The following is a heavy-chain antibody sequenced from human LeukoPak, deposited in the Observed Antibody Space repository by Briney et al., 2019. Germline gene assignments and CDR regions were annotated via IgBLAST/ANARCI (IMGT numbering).Heavy chain of an antibody. D-gene: IGHD6-19*01. CDR1: GGTFSSYA. CDR3: ARGEFGLLAGTSWFDP. V-gene: IGHV1-69*13. CDR2: IIPIFGTA. J-gene: IGHJ5*02. Sequence: ASVKVSCKASGGTFSSYAISWVRQAPAQGLEWMGGIIPIFGTANYAQKLQGRVTITADEYTSTAYMELSSLTSEDTAGYYCARGEFGLLAGTSWFDPWGQGTLVTVSS.